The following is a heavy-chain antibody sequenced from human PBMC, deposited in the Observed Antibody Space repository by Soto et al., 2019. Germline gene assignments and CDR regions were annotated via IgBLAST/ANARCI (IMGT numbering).Heavy chain of an antibody. CDR3: ASPISSTSLVYGMDV. V-gene: IGHV1-69*02. CDR1: GGTFSSYT. J-gene: IGHJ6*02. Sequence: QVQLVQSGAEVKKPGSSVKVSCKASGGTFSSYTISWVRQAPGQGLEWMGRIIPILGIANYAQKFQGRVTITADKSTSTAYMELSSLRSEDTAVYYCASPISSTSLVYGMDVWGQGTTVTVSS. D-gene: IGHD2-2*01. CDR2: IIPILGIA.